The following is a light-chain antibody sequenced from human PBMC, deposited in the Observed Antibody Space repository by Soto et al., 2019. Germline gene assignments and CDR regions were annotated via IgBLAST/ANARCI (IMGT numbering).Light chain of an antibody. V-gene: IGKV1D-12*01. Sequence: DIQGTQSPSSVSASVGDRVTITCRAGQDIGSWLTWYQHKPGKAPKLLISTASSFQSGVASRFSGSGSATEFTLTINSLQPEDFATYNCHQANSFPLAFVGGTNVDIK. J-gene: IGKJ4*01. CDR3: HQANSFPLA. CDR2: TAS. CDR1: QDIGSW.